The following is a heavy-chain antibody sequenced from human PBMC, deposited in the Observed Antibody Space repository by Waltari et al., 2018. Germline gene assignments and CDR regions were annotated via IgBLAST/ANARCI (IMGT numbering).Heavy chain of an antibody. CDR3: AREKGYCSGGSCSGDYYGMDV. J-gene: IGHJ6*02. CDR1: GGSISSSSYY. V-gene: IGHV4-39*02. CDR2: IYYSGST. D-gene: IGHD2-15*01. Sequence: QLQLQESGSGLVKPSETLSLTCTVSGGSISSSSYYWGWIRPPPGKGLEWIGSIYYSGSTYYNPSLKSRVTISVDTSKNQFSLKLSSVTAADTAVYYCAREKGYCSGGSCSGDYYGMDVWGQGTTVTVSS.